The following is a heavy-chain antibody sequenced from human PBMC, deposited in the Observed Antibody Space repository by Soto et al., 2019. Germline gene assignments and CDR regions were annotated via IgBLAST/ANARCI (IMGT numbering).Heavy chain of an antibody. Sequence: ASVKVSCKASGYTFTSYGISWVRQAPGQGLEWMGWISAYNGNTNYAQKLQGRVTMTTDISTSTAYMELRSLRSDDTAVYYCARDRYPIVVVVAATRRWFDPWGQGTLVTVSS. CDR2: ISAYNGNT. D-gene: IGHD2-15*01. CDR3: ARDRYPIVVVVAATRRWFDP. CDR1: GYTFTSYG. J-gene: IGHJ5*02. V-gene: IGHV1-18*01.